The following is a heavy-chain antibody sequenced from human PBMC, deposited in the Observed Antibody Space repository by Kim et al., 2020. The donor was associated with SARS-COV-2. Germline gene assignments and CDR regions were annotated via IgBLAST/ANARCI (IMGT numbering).Heavy chain of an antibody. V-gene: IGHV4-4*02. Sequence: TNDNQSLKSRVTISVDKSKNQFSLKLSSVTAADTAVYYCARDATAAGIDYWGQGTLVTVSS. CDR2: T. D-gene: IGHD6-13*01. CDR3: ARDATAAGIDY. J-gene: IGHJ4*02.